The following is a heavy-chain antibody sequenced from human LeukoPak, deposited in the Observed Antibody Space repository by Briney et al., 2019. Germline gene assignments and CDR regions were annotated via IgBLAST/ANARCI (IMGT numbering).Heavy chain of an antibody. CDR3: ATVAVIRGVTYFDY. D-gene: IGHD3-10*01. Sequence: PSETLSLTCTVSGGSISSNYWSWIRQPPGKGLEWIAYLFYSGSTDYNPSLESRVTISVDTSKNQFSLKLRSVTAADTAVYYCATVAVIRGVTYFDYWGQGTLVTVSS. V-gene: IGHV4-59*01. CDR2: LFYSGST. J-gene: IGHJ4*02. CDR1: GGSISSNY.